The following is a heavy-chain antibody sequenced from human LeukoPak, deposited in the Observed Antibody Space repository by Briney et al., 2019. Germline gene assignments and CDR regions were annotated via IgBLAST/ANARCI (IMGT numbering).Heavy chain of an antibody. D-gene: IGHD1-26*01. J-gene: IGHJ6*02. CDR3: ARGVGVAATGTYYHYGMDV. Sequence: GGSLRLSCAASGFTFSNYAMNWVRQAPGKGLEWVSSISSSSTYIYYADSVKGPFTISRDNAKSSLYLQMNSLRAEDTAVYYCARGVGVAATGTYYHYGMDVWGQGTTVTVSS. V-gene: IGHV3-21*01. CDR1: GFTFSNYA. CDR2: ISSSSTYI.